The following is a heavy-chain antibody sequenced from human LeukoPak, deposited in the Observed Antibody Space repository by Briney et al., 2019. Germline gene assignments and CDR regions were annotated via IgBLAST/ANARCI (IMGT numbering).Heavy chain of an antibody. CDR3: AKAHKMTTVTTGMDY. J-gene: IGHJ4*02. V-gene: IGHV3-23*01. CDR2: ISGSGGST. Sequence: GGSLRLSCAASGFTFSSYAMSWVRQAPGKGLEWVSAISGSGGSTYYADSVKGRFTISRDNSKNTLYLQVNSLRAEDTAVYYCAKAHKMTTVTTGMDYWGQGTLVTVSS. CDR1: GFTFSSYA. D-gene: IGHD4-17*01.